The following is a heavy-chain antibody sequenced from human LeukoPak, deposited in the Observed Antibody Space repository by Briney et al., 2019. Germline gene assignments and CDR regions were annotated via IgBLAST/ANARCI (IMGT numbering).Heavy chain of an antibody. Sequence: SGGSLRLSCAASGFTFSDYYMSWIRQAPGGGLEWVSYISTSVTYAEYADSVKGRFTISRDNAKNSLYLQMNNLRAGDTAVYYCAREGRSGSYLGRFDPWGQGTLVTVSS. CDR2: ISTSVTYA. CDR1: GFTFSDYY. D-gene: IGHD1-26*01. V-gene: IGHV3-11*05. J-gene: IGHJ5*02. CDR3: AREGRSGSYLGRFDP.